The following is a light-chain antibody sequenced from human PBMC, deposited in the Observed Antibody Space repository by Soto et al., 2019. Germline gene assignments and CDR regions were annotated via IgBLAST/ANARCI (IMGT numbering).Light chain of an antibody. CDR3: QQSYSSPQT. CDR2: STS. CDR1: QSVSNY. J-gene: IGKJ1*01. Sequence: DIQMTQSPSSLSASVGDRVTITCRASQSVSNYLNWYRQLPGKAPTLLIYSTSTLQSGVPSRFSGSGSGTDFTLTISGLQPEDLATYFCQQSYSSPQTFGLGTKVEIK. V-gene: IGKV1-39*01.